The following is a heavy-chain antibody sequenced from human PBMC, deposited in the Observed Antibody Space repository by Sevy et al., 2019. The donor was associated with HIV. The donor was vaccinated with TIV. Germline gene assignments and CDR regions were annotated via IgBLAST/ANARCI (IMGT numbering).Heavy chain of an antibody. CDR1: GFTFNDHA. J-gene: IGHJ6*03. CDR2: ISWDSGGI. V-gene: IGHV3-9*03. D-gene: IGHD6-13*01. CDR3: AKGRATAASDSMDV. Sequence: GGSLRLSCAASGFTFNDHAMHWVRQAPGKGLEWVSGISWDSGGIGYADSVKGRFTVSRDNAKNSVYLKMNSLRVEDMALYYCAKGRATAASDSMDVWGNGTTVTVSS.